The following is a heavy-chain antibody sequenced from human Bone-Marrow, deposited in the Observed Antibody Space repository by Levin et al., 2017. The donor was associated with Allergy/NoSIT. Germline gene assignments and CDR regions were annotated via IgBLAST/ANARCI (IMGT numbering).Heavy chain of an antibody. CDR3: AKARYSGYDYGVYYYYMDV. Sequence: GGSLRLSCAASGFTFSSYAMSWVRQAPGKGLEWVSDISGSGGSTYYADSVKGRFTLSRDNSKYTLYLEMDSLRAEDTAVYYCAKARYSGYDYGVYYYYMDVWGKGTTVTVSS. CDR2: ISGSGGST. V-gene: IGHV3-23*01. D-gene: IGHD5-12*01. J-gene: IGHJ6*03. CDR1: GFTFSSYA.